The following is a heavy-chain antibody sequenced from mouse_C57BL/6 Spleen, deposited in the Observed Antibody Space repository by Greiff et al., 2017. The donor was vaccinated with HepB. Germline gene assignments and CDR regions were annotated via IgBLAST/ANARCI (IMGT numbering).Heavy chain of an antibody. V-gene: IGHV1-78*01. Sequence: VQLQQSDAELVKPGASVKISCKVSGYTFTDHTIHWMKQRPEQGLEWIGYIYPRDGSTKYNEKFKGKATLTADKSSSTAYMQLKSLTSEDSAVYFCARFDGNYAYAMDYWGQGTSVTVSS. CDR2: IYPRDGST. CDR1: GYTFTDHT. CDR3: ARFDGNYAYAMDY. D-gene: IGHD2-1*01. J-gene: IGHJ4*01.